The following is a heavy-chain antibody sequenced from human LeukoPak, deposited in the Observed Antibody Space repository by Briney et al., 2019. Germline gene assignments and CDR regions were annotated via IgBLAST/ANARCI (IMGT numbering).Heavy chain of an antibody. J-gene: IGHJ3*01. Sequence: GGSLRLSCTASGFTVRSNYMSWVRQSPRKGLEWVSIMYSGGSTDYADSVKGRFIISRDHSKNPLYLQMNSLTAEDTAVYYCARDRYCGGGSCYGDAFDLWGQGTMVTVSS. V-gene: IGHV3-53*01. CDR3: ARDRYCGGGSCYGDAFDL. D-gene: IGHD2-15*01. CDR1: GFTVRSNY. CDR2: MYSGGST.